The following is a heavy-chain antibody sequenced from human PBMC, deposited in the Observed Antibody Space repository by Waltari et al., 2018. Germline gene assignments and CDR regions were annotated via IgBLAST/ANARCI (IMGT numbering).Heavy chain of an antibody. CDR1: GFTFSSYA. V-gene: IGHV3-23*01. CDR2: ISGSGGRT. J-gene: IGHJ3*02. CDR3: AKPFLGRWLQLPGACDI. D-gene: IGHD5-12*01. Sequence: EVQLLESGGGLVQPGGSLRLSCAASGFTFSSYAMSWVRQAPVKGLEWVAAISGSGGRTYYADSVKGRFTISRDNSKNTLYLQMNSLRAEDTAVYYCAKPFLGRWLQLPGACDIWGQGTMVTVSS.